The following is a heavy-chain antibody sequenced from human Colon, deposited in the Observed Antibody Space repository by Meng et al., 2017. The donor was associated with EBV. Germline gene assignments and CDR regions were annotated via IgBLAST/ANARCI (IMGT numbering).Heavy chain of an antibody. D-gene: IGHD6-13*01. CDR1: GFSFRDYY. CDR3: AQGGLYSSTWGQY. CDR2: ISGSASADVV. Sequence: QVQRVGSGGGWVKPGGSLGLTCTASGFSFRDYYMTWIRQAPGKGLEWVSYISGSASADVVSYADSVKGRFTVSRDDAKNSLYLQMNSLRAEDTALYYCAQGGLYSSTWGQYWGQGTLVTVSS. V-gene: IGHV3-11*01. J-gene: IGHJ1*01.